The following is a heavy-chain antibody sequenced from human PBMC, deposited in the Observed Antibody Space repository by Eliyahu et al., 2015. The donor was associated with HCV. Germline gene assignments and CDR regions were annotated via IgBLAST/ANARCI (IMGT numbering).Heavy chain of an antibody. V-gene: IGHV3-21*01. J-gene: IGHJ4*02. Sequence: EVQLVESGGGLVKPGGSLXLSCAAXGFXFSSYSMNWVRQAPGKGLEWVSSISSSSSYIYYADSVKGRFTISRDNAKNSLYLQMNTLRAEDTAVYYCAREGGYSYGFDYWGQGTLVTVSS. CDR1: GFXFSSYS. D-gene: IGHD5-18*01. CDR3: AREGGYSYGFDY. CDR2: ISSSSSYI.